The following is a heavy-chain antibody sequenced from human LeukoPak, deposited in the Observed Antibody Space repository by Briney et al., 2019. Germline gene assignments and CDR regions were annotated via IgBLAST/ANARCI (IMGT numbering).Heavy chain of an antibody. CDR2: IYYSGST. Sequence: PSETLSLTCTVSGGSISSSSYYWGWIRQPPGKGLEWIGSIYYSGSTYYNPSLKSRVTISVDTSKNQFSLKLSSVTAADTAVYYCARSEGLWFGELTNWFDPWGQGTLVTVSS. D-gene: IGHD3-10*01. V-gene: IGHV4-39*07. CDR3: ARSEGLWFGELTNWFDP. J-gene: IGHJ5*02. CDR1: GGSISSSSYY.